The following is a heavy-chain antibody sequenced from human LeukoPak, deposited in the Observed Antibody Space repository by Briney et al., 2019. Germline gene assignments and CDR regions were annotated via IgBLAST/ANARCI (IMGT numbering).Heavy chain of an antibody. V-gene: IGHV3-7*01. J-gene: IGHJ5*02. CDR3: ARDLSGDYDRFDP. D-gene: IGHD4-17*01. CDR2: IKQDGSEK. Sequence: GGSLRLSCAASGFTFSSYWMSWVRQAPGKGLEWVANIKQDGSEKYYVDSVKGRFTISRDNAKNSLYLQMNSLRAEDTAVYYCARDLSGDYDRFDPWGQGTLVTVSS. CDR1: GFTFSSYW.